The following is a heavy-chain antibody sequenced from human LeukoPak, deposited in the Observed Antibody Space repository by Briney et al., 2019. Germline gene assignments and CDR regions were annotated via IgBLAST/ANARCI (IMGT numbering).Heavy chain of an antibody. CDR1: GFTFDDYG. V-gene: IGHV3-20*04. D-gene: IGHD1-20*01. J-gene: IGHJ4*02. CDR3: ARGGYNWNRGRYFDY. CDR2: INWNGGST. Sequence: PGGSLRLSCAASGFTFDDYGMSWVRHAPGKGLEWVSGINWNGGSTGYADSVKGRFTISRDNAKNSLYLQMNSLRAEDKALYYCARGGYNWNRGRYFDYWGQGTLVTVSS.